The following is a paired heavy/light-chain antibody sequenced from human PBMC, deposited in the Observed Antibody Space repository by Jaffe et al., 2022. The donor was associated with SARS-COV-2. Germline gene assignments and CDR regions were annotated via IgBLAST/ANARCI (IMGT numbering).Light chain of an antibody. CDR3: QQTYSPPLT. CDR1: QSIGSY. J-gene: IGKJ4*01. V-gene: IGKV1-39*01. Sequence: IQMTQSPSSLSASVGDRVTITCRASQSIGSYLNWYQQKPGKAPKLLIYAASSLQSGVPSRFSGSESGTVFTLTISILQPDDFATYYCQQTYSPPLTFGGGTKVEI. CDR2: AAS.
Heavy chain of an antibody. J-gene: IGHJ4*02. CDR2: INPKSGDT. V-gene: IGHV1-2*06. CDR1: GYTFSAYY. D-gene: IGHD1-26*01. CDR3: ARSSVVGATLYYFDY. Sequence: QVQLVQSGAEVEKPGASVKVSCKASGYTFSAYYIHWVRQAPGQGLEWMGRINPKSGDTNYAQNFQGRVTMTRDTSISTAYMELSSLTSDDTAVYYCARSSVVGATLYYFDYWGQGTLVTVSS.